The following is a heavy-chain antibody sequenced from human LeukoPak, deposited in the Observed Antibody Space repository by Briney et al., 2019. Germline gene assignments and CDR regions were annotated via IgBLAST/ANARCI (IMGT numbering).Heavy chain of an antibody. D-gene: IGHD2-15*01. J-gene: IGHJ6*03. V-gene: IGHV3-21*04. CDR2: ISTSSSFI. CDR3: ARVLRYCSGGNCYSGGLGYMDV. CDR1: RFTFSIYW. Sequence: PGGSLRLSCAASRFTFSIYWMDWVRQAPGKGLEWVSSISTSSSFIYYADSVKGRFTISRDNAKNSLFLQMNSLRAEDTAVYYCARVLRYCSGGNCYSGGLGYMDVWGKGTTVTISS.